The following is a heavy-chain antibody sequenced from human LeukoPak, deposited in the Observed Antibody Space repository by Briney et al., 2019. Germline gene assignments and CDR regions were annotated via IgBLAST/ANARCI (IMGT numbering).Heavy chain of an antibody. J-gene: IGHJ6*02. V-gene: IGHV3-48*01. CDR1: GFTFSNYG. CDR2: IRSSSNTI. Sequence: QPGGSLRLSCAVSGFTFSNYGMNWVRQAPGKGLEWVSYIRSSSNTIYYADSVKGRFTISRDDAKNSLYLQMNSLRAEDTAAYYCARGSDYYYGMDVWGQGTTVTVSS. CDR3: ARGSDYYYGMDV.